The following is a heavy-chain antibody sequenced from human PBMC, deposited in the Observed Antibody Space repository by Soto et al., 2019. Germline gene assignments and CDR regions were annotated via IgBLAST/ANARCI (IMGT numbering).Heavy chain of an antibody. D-gene: IGHD2-15*01. J-gene: IGHJ4*02. V-gene: IGHV3-23*01. Sequence: PGGSLRLSCAASGFTFSSYAMSWVRQAPGKGLEWVSAISGSGGSTYYADSVKGRFTISRDNSKNTLYLQMNSLRAEDTAVYYCAKAVVVVAATPGVDYFDYWGQGTLVTVSS. CDR3: AKAVVVVAATPGVDYFDY. CDR1: GFTFSSYA. CDR2: ISGSGGST.